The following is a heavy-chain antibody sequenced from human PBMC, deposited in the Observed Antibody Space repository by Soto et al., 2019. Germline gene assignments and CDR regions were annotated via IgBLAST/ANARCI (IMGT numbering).Heavy chain of an antibody. CDR3: AIDRECCGNDSPHTFAY. CDR1: GYTFASYG. D-gene: IGHD2-21*02. V-gene: IGHV1-18*01. Sequence: SVKVSCKPSGYTFASYGISWVRQAPGQGLEWMGWISAYSGTTKFAQKFEGRVIMTTDTSTNTAYMELRSLRSDDTAVYYCAIDRECCGNDSPHTFAYWG. J-gene: IGHJ4*01. CDR2: ISAYSGTT.